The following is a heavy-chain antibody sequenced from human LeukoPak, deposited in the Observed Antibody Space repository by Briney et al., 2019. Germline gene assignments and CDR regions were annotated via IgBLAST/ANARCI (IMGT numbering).Heavy chain of an antibody. J-gene: IGHJ3*01. V-gene: IGHV4-59*08. CDR3: ARYYYDSIGYSSAFDV. Sequence: PSETLSLTCAVSGGSNSNYYWSWIRQPPGKGLEWIGYISYSGSTNYNPSLKSRVTISVDTSKNQFSLKLNSVTAADTAVYYCARYYYDSIGYSSAFDVWGQGILVTVSS. D-gene: IGHD3-22*01. CDR2: ISYSGST. CDR1: GGSNSNYY.